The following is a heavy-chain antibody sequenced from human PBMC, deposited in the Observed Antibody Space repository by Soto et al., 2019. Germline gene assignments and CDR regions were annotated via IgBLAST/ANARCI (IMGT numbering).Heavy chain of an antibody. Sequence: EVHLVESGGGLVQPGRSLRLSCAASGFTFDDFAMHWVRQVPGKGLEWVSSISWNSGNIVYADSVKGRFTISRDSAKNSLYLQMNSLRTEDTALYYCAKGAVTSISGYFDYWGQGTLVTVSS. CDR3: AKGAVTSISGYFDY. V-gene: IGHV3-9*01. J-gene: IGHJ4*02. CDR1: GFTFDDFA. CDR2: ISWNSGNI. D-gene: IGHD5-12*01.